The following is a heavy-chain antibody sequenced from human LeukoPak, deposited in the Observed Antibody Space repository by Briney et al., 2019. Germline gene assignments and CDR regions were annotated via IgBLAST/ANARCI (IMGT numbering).Heavy chain of an antibody. CDR1: GGSFSGYY. D-gene: IGHD5-12*01. Sequence: PSETLSLTCAVYGGSFSGYYWSWIRQPPGKGLEWIGEINHSGSTNYNPSLKSRVTISVDTSKNQFSLKLSSVTAADTAVYYCARGRRMATIFPKPNWFDPWGQGTLVTVSS. CDR2: INHSGST. CDR3: ARGRRMATIFPKPNWFDP. J-gene: IGHJ5*02. V-gene: IGHV4-34*01.